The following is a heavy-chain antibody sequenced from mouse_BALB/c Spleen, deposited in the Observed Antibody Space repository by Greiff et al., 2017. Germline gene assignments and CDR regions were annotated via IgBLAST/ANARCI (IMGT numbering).Heavy chain of an antibody. CDR1: GFSLTSYG. V-gene: IGHV2-9*02. Sequence: VKLMESGPGLVAPSQSLSITCTVSGFSLTSYGVHWVRQPPGKGLEWLGVIWAGGSTNYNSALMSRLSISKDNSKSQVFLKMNSLQTDDTAMYYCARGLEGYAMDYWGQGTSVTVSS. J-gene: IGHJ4*01. CDR2: IWAGGST. CDR3: ARGLEGYAMDY. D-gene: IGHD6-2*01.